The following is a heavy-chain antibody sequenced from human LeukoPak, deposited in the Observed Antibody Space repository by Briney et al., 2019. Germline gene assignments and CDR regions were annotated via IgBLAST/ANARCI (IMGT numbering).Heavy chain of an antibody. Sequence: GGSLRLSCAASGFTFSDYYMSWIRQAPGKGLEWVSYISSSGSTIYYADSVKGRFTISRDNAKNSLYLQMNSLRAEDTAVYYCARVPTRFSPDYYYYYYMDVWGKGTTVTVSS. CDR2: ISSSGSTI. CDR1: GFTFSDYY. V-gene: IGHV3-11*01. CDR3: ARVPTRFSPDYYYYYYMDV. D-gene: IGHD3-3*01. J-gene: IGHJ6*03.